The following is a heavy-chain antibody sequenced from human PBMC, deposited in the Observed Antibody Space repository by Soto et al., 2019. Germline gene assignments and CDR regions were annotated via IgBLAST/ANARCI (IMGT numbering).Heavy chain of an antibody. CDR1: GFTFSSYA. D-gene: IGHD6-13*01. CDR2: ISGSGGST. Sequence: GGSLRLSCAASGFTFSSYAMSWVRQAPGKGLEWVSAISGSGGSTYYADSVKGRFTISRDNSKNTLYLQMNSLRAEDTAVYYCAKDLLVRSSSWYGSPGAFDIWGQGTMVTVSS. CDR3: AKDLLVRSSSWYGSPGAFDI. J-gene: IGHJ3*02. V-gene: IGHV3-23*01.